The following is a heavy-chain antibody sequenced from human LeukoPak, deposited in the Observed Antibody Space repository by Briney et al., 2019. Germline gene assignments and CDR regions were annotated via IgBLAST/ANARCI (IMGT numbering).Heavy chain of an antibody. CDR1: GFTFSTYG. J-gene: IGHJ4*02. V-gene: IGHV3-33*01. CDR2: IWYDASNK. Sequence: GGSLRLSCAASGFTFSTYGMHWVRQAPGKGLEWVAAIWYDASNKHYADSVKGRFTISRDNPKNTLYLQMNSLRAEDTALYYCARDPPHYSSSWYYFDYWGPGTLVTVSS. D-gene: IGHD6-13*01. CDR3: ARDPPHYSSSWYYFDY.